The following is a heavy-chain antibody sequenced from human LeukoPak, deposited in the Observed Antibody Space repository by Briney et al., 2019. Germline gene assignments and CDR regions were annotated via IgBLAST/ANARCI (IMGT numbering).Heavy chain of an antibody. CDR1: GGTISSYY. D-gene: IGHD3-3*01. Sequence: SETLSLTCTVSGGTISSYYWSWIRQPAGKGLEWIGRIYTSGSTNYNPSLKSRVTMSVDTSKNQFSLKLSSVTAADTAVYYCARSVLRFLEWLPYDAFDIWGQGTMVTVSS. CDR3: ARSVLRFLEWLPYDAFDI. J-gene: IGHJ3*02. CDR2: IYTSGST. V-gene: IGHV4-4*07.